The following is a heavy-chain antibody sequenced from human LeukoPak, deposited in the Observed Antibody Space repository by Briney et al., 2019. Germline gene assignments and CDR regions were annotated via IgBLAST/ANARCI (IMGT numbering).Heavy chain of an antibody. J-gene: IGHJ4*02. V-gene: IGHV3-23*01. Sequence: GGSLRLSCTASGFTFSSYAMSWVRQAPGKGLEWVSAISGSGGSTYYADSVKGRFTISRDNSKNTLYLQMNSLRAEDTAVYYCAKDLKWFGGADYWGQGTLVIVSS. D-gene: IGHD3-10*01. CDR2: ISGSGGST. CDR1: GFTFSSYA. CDR3: AKDLKWFGGADY.